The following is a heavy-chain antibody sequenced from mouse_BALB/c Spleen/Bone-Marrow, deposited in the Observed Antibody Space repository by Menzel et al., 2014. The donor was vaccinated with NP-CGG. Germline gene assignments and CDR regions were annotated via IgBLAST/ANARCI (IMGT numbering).Heavy chain of an antibody. CDR3: AREEYGNYDRFIDY. V-gene: IGHV1-63*02. CDR2: IYPGGGYT. Sequence: QVQLKHSGAELVRPGTSVKISRKASGYTFTNYWLSWVKQRPGHGLEWIGDIYPGGGYTNFNERFKGKATLTADTSSSTAYMQLSSLTSEDSAVYFCAREEYGNYDRFIDYWGQGTTLTVSS. J-gene: IGHJ2*01. CDR1: GYTFTNYW. D-gene: IGHD2-10*02.